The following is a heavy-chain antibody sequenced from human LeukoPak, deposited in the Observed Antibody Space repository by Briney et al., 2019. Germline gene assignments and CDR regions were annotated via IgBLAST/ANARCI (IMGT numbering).Heavy chain of an antibody. Sequence: SETLSLTCAVYGGSFSGYYWSWIRQPPGKGLEWIGEINHSGSTNYNPSLKSRVTMSVDTSKNQFSLKLSSVTAADTAVYYCARGAKKLGYCSSTSCYSRGWFDPWGQGTLVTVSS. CDR1: GGSFSGYY. J-gene: IGHJ5*02. V-gene: IGHV4-34*01. CDR2: INHSGST. D-gene: IGHD2-2*02. CDR3: ARGAKKLGYCSSTSCYSRGWFDP.